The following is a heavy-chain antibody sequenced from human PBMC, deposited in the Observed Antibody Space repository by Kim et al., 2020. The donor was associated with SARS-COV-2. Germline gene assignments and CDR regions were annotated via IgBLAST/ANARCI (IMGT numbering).Heavy chain of an antibody. D-gene: IGHD3-10*01. V-gene: IGHV3-23*01. CDR3: AKPDYYGVGSFPVSFHM. J-gene: IGHJ3*02. Sequence: GGSLRLSCATTRFNFSNYAMTWVRQAPGKGLEWVSRISESGTNTFYADSVKGRFTISRDNSKKTVYLQMSSLRADDTAVYYCAKPDYYGVGSFPVSFHMWGQGTMVTVSP. CDR2: ISESGTNT. CDR1: RFNFSNYA.